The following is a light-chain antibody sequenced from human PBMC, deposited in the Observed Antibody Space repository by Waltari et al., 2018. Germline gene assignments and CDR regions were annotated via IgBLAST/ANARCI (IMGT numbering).Light chain of an antibody. V-gene: IGLV2-11*01. CDR3: CSYAGSYTLGV. Sequence: QSALTQPRSVSGSPGQSVTISCTGTSSDVGGYKYVSWYQQHPGKAPKLMIYDVSKRPSGVPDRFSGSKSGNTASLTISGLQAEDEADYYCCSYAGSYTLGVFGTGTKVTVL. J-gene: IGLJ1*01. CDR2: DVS. CDR1: SSDVGGYKY.